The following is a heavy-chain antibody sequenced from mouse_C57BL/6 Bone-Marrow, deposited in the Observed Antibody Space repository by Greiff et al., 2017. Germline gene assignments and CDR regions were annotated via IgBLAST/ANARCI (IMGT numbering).Heavy chain of an antibody. Sequence: QVQLQQSGAELVRPGASVKLSCTASGFTFTDYYINWVKQRPGQGLGWIARIYPGSGNTYYNEKFKGKATLTTEKSSSTTYMQLRSLRSEDSAVYFCSRGTGYLDYWGQGTTLTVSS. V-gene: IGHV1-76*01. CDR1: GFTFTDYY. CDR3: SRGTGYLDY. J-gene: IGHJ2*01. D-gene: IGHD3-3*01. CDR2: IYPGSGNT.